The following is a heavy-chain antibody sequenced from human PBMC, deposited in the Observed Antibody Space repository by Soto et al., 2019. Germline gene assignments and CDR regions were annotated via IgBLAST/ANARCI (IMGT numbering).Heavy chain of an antibody. J-gene: IGHJ4*02. CDR1: GGTFSSYT. V-gene: IGHV1-69*02. D-gene: IGHD2-15*01. CDR3: ASRYCSGGSCYFGPLIFDY. CDR2: IIPILGIA. Sequence: ASVKVSCKASGGTFSSYTISWVRQAPGQGLEWMGRIIPILGIANYAQKFQGRVTITADKSTSTAYMELSSLRSEDTAVYYCASRYCSGGSCYFGPLIFDYWGQGTLVTVSS.